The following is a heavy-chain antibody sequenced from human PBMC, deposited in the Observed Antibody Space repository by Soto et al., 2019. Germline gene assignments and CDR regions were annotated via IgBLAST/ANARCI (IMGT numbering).Heavy chain of an antibody. CDR2: IYYSGST. D-gene: IGHD2-15*01. CDR3: ARWGGYCSGGSCYYYFDH. V-gene: IGHV4-59*08. J-gene: IGHJ4*02. CDR1: CGSISSYY. Sequence: SETLSLTCTVSCGSISSYYWSWIRQPPGKGLEWIGYIYYSGSTNYNPSLKSRVTISVDTSKNQFSLKLSSVTAADTAVYYCARWGGYCSGGSCYYYFDHWGQGTLVTVSS.